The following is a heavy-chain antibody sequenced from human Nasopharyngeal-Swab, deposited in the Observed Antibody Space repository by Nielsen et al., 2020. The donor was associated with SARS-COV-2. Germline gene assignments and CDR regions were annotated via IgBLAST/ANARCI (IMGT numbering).Heavy chain of an antibody. D-gene: IGHD1-26*01. CDR3: ARAHSGSYFGAFDI. Sequence: GESLKISFAASGFSFSNYAMHWVRQAPGKGLEWVAVISYDGSNKYYADSVKGRFTISRDNSKNTLYLQMNSLRAEDTAVYYCARAHSGSYFGAFDIWGQGTMVTVSS. V-gene: IGHV3-30*04. J-gene: IGHJ3*02. CDR1: GFSFSNYA. CDR2: ISYDGSNK.